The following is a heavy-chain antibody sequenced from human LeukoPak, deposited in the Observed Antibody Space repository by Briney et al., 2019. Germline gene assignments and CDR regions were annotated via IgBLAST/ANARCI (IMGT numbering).Heavy chain of an antibody. CDR2: ISSSGSTI. V-gene: IGHV3-48*03. Sequence: GGSLRLSCAASGFTFSSYEMNRVRQAPGKGLEWVSYISSSGSTIYYADSVKGRFTVSRDNAKNSLYLQMNGLRAEDTAVYYCARDTGYCSSTSCYAYFDYWGQGTLVTVSS. J-gene: IGHJ4*02. D-gene: IGHD2-2*01. CDR3: ARDTGYCSSTSCYAYFDY. CDR1: GFTFSSYE.